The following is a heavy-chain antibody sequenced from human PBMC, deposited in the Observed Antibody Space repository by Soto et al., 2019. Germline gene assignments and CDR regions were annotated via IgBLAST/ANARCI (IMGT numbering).Heavy chain of an antibody. CDR2: IDPSDSYT. Sequence: PGESLKISCKGSGYSFTSYWISWVRQMPGKGLEWMGRIDPSDSYTNYSPSFQGHVTISADKSISTAYLQWSSLKASDTAMYYCARNPIPYSSSWPSDYWGQGTLVTVSS. V-gene: IGHV5-10-1*01. CDR1: GYSFTSYW. D-gene: IGHD6-13*01. J-gene: IGHJ4*02. CDR3: ARNPIPYSSSWPSDY.